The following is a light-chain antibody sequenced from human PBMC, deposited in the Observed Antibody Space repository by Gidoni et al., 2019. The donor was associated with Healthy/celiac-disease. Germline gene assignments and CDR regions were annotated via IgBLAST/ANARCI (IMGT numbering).Light chain of an antibody. Sequence: ENVLTQTPGTLSLSPGERATLSCRASPSVSSSYLAWYQHNPGQAPRLLIYGASSRATGIPDRFSGSGSGTDFTLTISRLEPEDFAVYYCQQYGSSPFTFGGGTKVEIK. CDR1: PSVSSSY. CDR2: GAS. V-gene: IGKV3-20*01. CDR3: QQYGSSPFT. J-gene: IGKJ4*01.